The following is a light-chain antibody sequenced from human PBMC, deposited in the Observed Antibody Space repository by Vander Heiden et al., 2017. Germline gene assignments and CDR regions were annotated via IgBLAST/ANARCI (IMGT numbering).Light chain of an antibody. CDR1: QSVSGT. Sequence: IVMTHAPATLSVSPGERATLSCRASQSVSGTLAWYQQKPGQTPRLLIYSASTRASGIPARFSGSGSGTEFTLTISSLQSEDFAVYYCQQYNQWPLTFGGGTKLEIK. J-gene: IGKJ4*01. V-gene: IGKV3D-15*01. CDR2: SAS. CDR3: QQYNQWPLT.